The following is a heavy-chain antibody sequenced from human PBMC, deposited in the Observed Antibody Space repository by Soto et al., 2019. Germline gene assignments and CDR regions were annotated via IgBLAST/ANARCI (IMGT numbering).Heavy chain of an antibody. V-gene: IGHV4-59*01. CDR1: GGSISSYY. CDR2: IYYSGST. Sequence: QVQLQESGPGLVKPSETLSLTCTVSGGSISSYYWSWIRQPPGKGLEWIGYIYYSGSTNYNPSLTSRXXIXVXXDKNPFSPKLSSVTAADTAVYYGARGGGARWPHGYWGQGTLVTVSS. J-gene: IGHJ4*02. D-gene: IGHD3-10*01. CDR3: ARGGGARWPHGY.